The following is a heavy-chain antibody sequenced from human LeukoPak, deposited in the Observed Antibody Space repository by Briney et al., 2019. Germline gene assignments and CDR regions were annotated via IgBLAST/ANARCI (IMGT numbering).Heavy chain of an antibody. CDR3: ARDPGDILVAGTFDY. CDR2: ITWNGGST. D-gene: IGHD6-19*01. J-gene: IGHJ4*02. V-gene: IGHV3-20*04. Sequence: GGALRLSCAASGFTFDDYVMSGVRQAPGRGREWVSGITWNGGSTRYADSVRGRVTISRDNAKNSLYLQMNSLRADDTAFYYSARDPGDILVAGTFDYWGQGTLVTVSS. CDR1: GFTFDDYV.